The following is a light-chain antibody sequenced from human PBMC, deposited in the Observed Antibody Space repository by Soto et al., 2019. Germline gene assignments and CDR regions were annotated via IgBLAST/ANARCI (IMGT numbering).Light chain of an antibody. CDR2: GAS. V-gene: IGKV3-20*01. CDR3: QQYVNWPPWT. Sequence: EIVLTQSPGTLSLSPGERATLSCRASQSVSSSYLAWYQQKPGQAPRLLIYGASSRATGIPDRFSGSGSGTDFTLTISSLQSEDFAVYYCQQYVNWPPWTFGQGTKVEIK. CDR1: QSVSSSY. J-gene: IGKJ1*01.